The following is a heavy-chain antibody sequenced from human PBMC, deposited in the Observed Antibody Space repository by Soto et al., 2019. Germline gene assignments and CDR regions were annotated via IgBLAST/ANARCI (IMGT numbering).Heavy chain of an antibody. J-gene: IGHJ4*02. CDR1: GDSVSSSSVT. D-gene: IGHD2-2*03. CDR3: ARDLGFDFDY. V-gene: IGHV6-1*01. Sequence: PSQTLSLTCVISGDSVSSSSVTWNWIRQSPSRGLEWLGRTYYRSKWYNDYAISVKSRITINPDTSKNQFSLQLNSVTPEDTAVYYCARDLGFDFDYWGQGTLVTVSS. CDR2: TYYRSKWYN.